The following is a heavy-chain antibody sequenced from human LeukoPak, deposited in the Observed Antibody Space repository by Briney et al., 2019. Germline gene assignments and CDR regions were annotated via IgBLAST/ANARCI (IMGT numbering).Heavy chain of an antibody. D-gene: IGHD3-10*01. Sequence: GGSLRLSCAASGFTFSSYWMSWVRQAPGKGLEWVANIKQDGSEKYYVDSVKGRFTISRDNAKNSLYLQMNSLRSEDTAVYYCARVRIRGEAFLGNRYNWFDPWGQGTLVTVSS. CDR2: IKQDGSEK. J-gene: IGHJ5*02. CDR3: ARVRIRGEAFLGNRYNWFDP. V-gene: IGHV3-7*03. CDR1: GFTFSSYW.